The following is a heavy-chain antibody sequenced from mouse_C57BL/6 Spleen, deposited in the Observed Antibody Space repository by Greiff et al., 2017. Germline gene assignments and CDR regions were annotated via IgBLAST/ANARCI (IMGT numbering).Heavy chain of an antibody. CDR3: AREALLRPYAMDY. CDR1: GYAFSSYW. CDR2: IYPGDGDT. D-gene: IGHD1-1*01. V-gene: IGHV1-80*01. J-gene: IGHJ4*01. Sequence: QVQLMQSGAELVKPGASVKISCKASGYAFSSYWMNWVKQRPGKGLEWIGQIYPGDGDTNYNGKVKGKATLPTDKSSSTAYMQLSSLTSEAAAVSFCAREALLRPYAMDYWGQGTSVTVSS.